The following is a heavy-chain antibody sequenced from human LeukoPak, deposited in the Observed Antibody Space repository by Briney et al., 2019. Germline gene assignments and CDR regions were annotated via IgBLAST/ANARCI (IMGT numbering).Heavy chain of an antibody. CDR1: GSTFSSYS. Sequence: GGSLRLSCAASGSTFSSYSMNWVRQAPGKGLEWVSSISSTSSYIYYADSVQGRFTISRDNAKNSLYLQMNSLRAEDTAVYYCARGGYTSYDFAFDYWGQGTLVTVSS. V-gene: IGHV3-21*01. J-gene: IGHJ4*02. D-gene: IGHD5-12*01. CDR2: ISSTSSYI. CDR3: ARGGYTSYDFAFDY.